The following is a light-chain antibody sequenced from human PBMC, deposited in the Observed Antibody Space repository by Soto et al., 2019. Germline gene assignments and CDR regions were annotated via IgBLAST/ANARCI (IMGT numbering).Light chain of an antibody. CDR1: SSDVGAYNY. Sequence: QSALTQPASVSGSPGQSIAISCTGTSSDVGAYNYVSWYQQHPGKAPKLMIYDVSNRPSGVSNRFSGSKSDNTASLTISGLQAEDDADYYCSSYTSSSTDVFGTGTKVTVL. J-gene: IGLJ1*01. CDR2: DVS. V-gene: IGLV2-14*03. CDR3: SSYTSSSTDV.